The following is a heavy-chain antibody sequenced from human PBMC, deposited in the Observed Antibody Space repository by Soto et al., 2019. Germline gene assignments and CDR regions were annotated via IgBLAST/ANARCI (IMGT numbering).Heavy chain of an antibody. J-gene: IGHJ6*03. CDR1: GGTFSSYT. V-gene: IGHV1-69*08. CDR2: IIPILNIT. Sequence: QVQLVQSGAEVKKPGSSVKVSCKVSGGTFSSYTFTWVRQAPGQGLEWMGRIIPILNITNYAQKFQGRVTIIADKSTSTPYMELSSLRSEDTAVYYCAREAGAGTAVYYYMDVWGKGTTVTVSS. D-gene: IGHD6-25*01. CDR3: AREAGAGTAVYYYMDV.